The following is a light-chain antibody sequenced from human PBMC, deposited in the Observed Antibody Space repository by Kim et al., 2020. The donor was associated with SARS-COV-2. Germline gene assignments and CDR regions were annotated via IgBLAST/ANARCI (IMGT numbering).Light chain of an antibody. CDR3: QLWDSSTDHWV. J-gene: IGLJ3*02. CDR1: NIGRKT. CDR2: YDN. Sequence: SYELTQPPSLSVAPGKTATFTCGGDNIGRKTVHWYQQKPGQAPIVVIYYDNDRPSGIPERFSGSNSGNTATLTISRVEAGDEADCYCQLWDSSTDHWVFGGGTQLTVL. V-gene: IGLV3-21*04.